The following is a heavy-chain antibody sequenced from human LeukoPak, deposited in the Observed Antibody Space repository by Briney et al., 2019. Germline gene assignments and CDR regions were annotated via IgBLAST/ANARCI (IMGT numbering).Heavy chain of an antibody. CDR1: GGSVSSHY. J-gene: IGHJ4*02. CDR3: ARVDILTHSPYY. CDR2: IYYSGST. Sequence: SETLSLTCTVSGGSVSSHYWSWIRQPPGKGLEWIGYIYYSGSTNYNPSLKSRVTISVDTSKNQFSLKLSSVTAADTAVYYCARVDILTHSPYYWGQGTLVTVSS. D-gene: IGHD3-9*01. V-gene: IGHV4-59*02.